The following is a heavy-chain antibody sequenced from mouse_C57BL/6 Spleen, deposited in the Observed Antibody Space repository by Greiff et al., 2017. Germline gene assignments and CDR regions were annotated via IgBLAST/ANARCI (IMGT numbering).Heavy chain of an antibody. CDR3: ARIMITRIYYAMDY. J-gene: IGHJ4*01. CDR1: GFTFSDYY. V-gene: IGHV5-16*01. D-gene: IGHD2-4*01. CDR2: INYDGSST. Sequence: EVKLVESEGGLVQPGSSMKLSCTASGFTFSDYYMAWVRQVPEKGLEWVANINYDGSSTYYLDSLKSRFIISRDNAKNILYLQMSSLKSEDTATYYCARIMITRIYYAMDYWGQGTSVTVSS.